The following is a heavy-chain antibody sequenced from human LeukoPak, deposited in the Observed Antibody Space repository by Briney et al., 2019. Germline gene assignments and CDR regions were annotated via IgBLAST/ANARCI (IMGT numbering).Heavy chain of an antibody. Sequence: TTSETLSFTCTVSGGSISSSSSYWGWIRQPPGKGLEWIGSIYYSGSTYYNPSLKSRVTISVDTSKNQFSLKLSSVTAADTAVYYCARLRSHPQGDDYWGQGTLVTVSS. V-gene: IGHV4-39*01. CDR3: ARLRSHPQGDDY. CDR1: GGSISSSSSY. J-gene: IGHJ4*02. D-gene: IGHD3-16*01. CDR2: IYYSGST.